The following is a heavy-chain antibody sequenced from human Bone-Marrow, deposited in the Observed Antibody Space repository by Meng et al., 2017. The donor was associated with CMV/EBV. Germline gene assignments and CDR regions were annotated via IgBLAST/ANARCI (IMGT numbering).Heavy chain of an antibody. CDR1: GGSVSSGSYY. J-gene: IGHJ6*02. V-gene: IGHV4-61*01. D-gene: IGHD6-19*01. CDR3: ARDSMYSSGWNYYYYGMDV. Sequence: SETLSLTCTVSGGSVSSGSYYWSWIRQPPGKGLEWIGYIYYSGSTNYNPSLKSRVTISVDTSKNQFSLKLSSVTAADTAVYYCARDSMYSSGWNYYYYGMDVWGQGTTVTGSS. CDR2: IYYSGST.